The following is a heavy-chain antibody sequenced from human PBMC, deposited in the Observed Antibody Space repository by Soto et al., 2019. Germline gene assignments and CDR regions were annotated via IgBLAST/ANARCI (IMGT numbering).Heavy chain of an antibody. J-gene: IGHJ6*02. Sequence: EVQLVESGGGLVQPGGSLRLSCAASGFTISSYWMSRVRQAPGKGLEWVANIKPDGSEKYYVDSVKGRFTISRDNAKNSLYLQMNSLRAEDTAVYYCASRDITMVRGVYYYYGMDVWGQGTTVTVSS. V-gene: IGHV3-7*05. D-gene: IGHD3-10*01. CDR2: IKPDGSEK. CDR1: GFTISSYW. CDR3: ASRDITMVRGVYYYYGMDV.